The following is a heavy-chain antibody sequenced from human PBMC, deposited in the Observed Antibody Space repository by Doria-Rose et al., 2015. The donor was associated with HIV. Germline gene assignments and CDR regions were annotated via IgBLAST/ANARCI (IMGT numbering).Heavy chain of an antibody. D-gene: IGHD3-10*01. CDR3: ATGVTLDY. V-gene: IGHV3-21*01. J-gene: IGHJ4*02. Sequence: EVQLLESGGGLVRPGGSLRLSCATSGFTFSSHRINWVRQAPGKGLEWVSSISSTSAYINYADSVRGRSTISRDNARNSLYLQMDSLRAEDTAIYYCATGVTLDYWGQGTLVTVSS. CDR1: GFTFSSHR. CDR2: ISSTSAYI.